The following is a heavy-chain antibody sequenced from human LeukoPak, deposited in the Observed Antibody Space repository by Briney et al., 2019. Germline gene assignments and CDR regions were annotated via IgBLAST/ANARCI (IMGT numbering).Heavy chain of an antibody. D-gene: IGHD4-23*01. Sequence: SSETLSLTCTVSGGSISSYYWSWIRQPPGKGLEWIGYIYYSGSTNYNPSLKSRVTISVDTSKNQFSLKLSSMTAADTAVYYCARLLHDYGGYSPFDCWGQGALVTVSS. J-gene: IGHJ4*02. CDR2: IYYSGST. CDR3: ARLLHDYGGYSPFDC. CDR1: GGSISSYY. V-gene: IGHV4-59*08.